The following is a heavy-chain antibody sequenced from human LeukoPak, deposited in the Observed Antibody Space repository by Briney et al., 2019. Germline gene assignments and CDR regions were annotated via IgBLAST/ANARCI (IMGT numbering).Heavy chain of an antibody. CDR2: ISYDGSDK. D-gene: IGHD3-10*01. Sequence: GGSLRLSCAASGFTFGTYGMHWARQAPGKGLEWVAVISYDGSDKYYGDSVEGRFTISRDNSKNMLDLQMNSLRAEDTAVYYCVKSRYYGAGTYEYWGQGTLVTVAS. V-gene: IGHV3-30*18. CDR1: GFTFGTYG. J-gene: IGHJ4*02. CDR3: VKSRYYGAGTYEY.